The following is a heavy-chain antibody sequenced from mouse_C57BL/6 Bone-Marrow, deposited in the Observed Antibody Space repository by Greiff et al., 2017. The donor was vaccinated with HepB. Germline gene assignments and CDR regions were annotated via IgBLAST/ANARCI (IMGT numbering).Heavy chain of an antibody. D-gene: IGHD2-4*01. J-gene: IGHJ3*01. CDR1: GFSLTSYG. Sequence: QVQLKQSGPGLVQPSQSLSITCTVSGFSLTSYGVHWVRQSPGKGLEWLGVIWSGGSTDYNAAFISRLSISKDNSKSQVFFKMNSLQADDTAIYYCARFHDYDAWFAYWGQGTLVTVSA. CDR3: ARFHDYDAWFAY. V-gene: IGHV2-2*01. CDR2: IWSGGST.